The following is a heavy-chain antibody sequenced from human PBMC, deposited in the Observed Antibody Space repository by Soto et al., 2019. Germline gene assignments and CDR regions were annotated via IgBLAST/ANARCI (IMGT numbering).Heavy chain of an antibody. D-gene: IGHD4-17*01. J-gene: IGHJ2*01. CDR2: ISSSSSYI. CDR3: ARDEPGDYGDYVGYFDL. Sequence: PGGSLRLSCAASGFTFSSYSMNWVRQAPGKGLEWVSSISSSSSYIYYADSVKGRFTISRDNAKNSLYLQMNSLRAEDTAVYYCARDEPGDYGDYVGYFDLWGRGTLVTVSS. CDR1: GFTFSSYS. V-gene: IGHV3-21*01.